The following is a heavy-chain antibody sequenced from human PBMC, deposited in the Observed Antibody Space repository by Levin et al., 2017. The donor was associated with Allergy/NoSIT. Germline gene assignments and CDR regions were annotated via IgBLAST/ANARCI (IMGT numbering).Heavy chain of an antibody. D-gene: IGHD7-27*01. CDR1: GYTFTGYY. CDR2: INPNSGGT. V-gene: IGHV1-2*02. CDR3: ASQAADNWGLDY. Sequence: ASVKISCKASGYTFTGYYMHWVRQAPGQGLEWMGWINPNSGGTNYAQNFQGRVTMTRDTSISTAYMELSRLRSDDTALYYCASQAADNWGLDYWGQGTLVTVSS. J-gene: IGHJ4*02.